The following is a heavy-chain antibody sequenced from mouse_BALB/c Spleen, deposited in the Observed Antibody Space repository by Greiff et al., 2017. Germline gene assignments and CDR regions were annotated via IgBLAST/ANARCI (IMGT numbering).Heavy chain of an antibody. J-gene: IGHJ2*01. CDR3: ARLYGNYYFDY. CDR2: IDPENGNT. CDR1: GFNIKDYY. Sequence: EVQLQESGAELVRPGALVKLSCKASGFNIKDYYMHWVKQRPEQGLEWIGWIDPENGNTIYDPKFQGKASITADTSSNTAYLQLSSLTSEDTAVYYCARLYGNYYFDYWGQGTTLTVSS. D-gene: IGHD2-1*01. V-gene: IGHV14-1*02.